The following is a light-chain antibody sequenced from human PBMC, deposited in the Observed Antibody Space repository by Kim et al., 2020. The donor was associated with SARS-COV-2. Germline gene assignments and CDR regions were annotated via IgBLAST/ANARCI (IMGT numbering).Light chain of an antibody. Sequence: EIVMTQSPATLSVSPGERVTLSCRASQSVSSNLAWYQQKPGQTPRLLIYGASTRAIGIPARFSGSGSGTEFTLTISSLQSGDFAVYYCKQYDDWPPVTFGQGTRLEIK. CDR1: QSVSSN. CDR3: KQYDDWPPVT. J-gene: IGKJ5*01. CDR2: GAS. V-gene: IGKV3-15*01.